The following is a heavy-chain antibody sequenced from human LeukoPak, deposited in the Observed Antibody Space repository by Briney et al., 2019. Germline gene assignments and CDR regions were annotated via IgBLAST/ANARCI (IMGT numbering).Heavy chain of an antibody. CDR2: INPSGGST. Sequence: ASVKVSCKASGYTFTSYYMHWVRQAPGQGLEWMGIINPSGGSTSYAQKFQGRVTMTRDTSTSTVYMELSSLRSDDTALYFCARGVYSYATHFDYWGQGTLVTVSS. CDR3: ARGVYSYATHFDY. CDR1: GYTFTSYY. J-gene: IGHJ4*02. V-gene: IGHV1-46*01. D-gene: IGHD3-16*01.